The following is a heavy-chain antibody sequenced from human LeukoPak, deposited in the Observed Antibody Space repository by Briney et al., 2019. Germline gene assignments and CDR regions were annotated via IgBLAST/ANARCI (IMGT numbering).Heavy chain of an antibody. CDR2: ISGSGGGT. CDR3: AKDGKTRNWNYFQAKPVY. CDR1: GFTFSSYG. D-gene: IGHD1-7*01. Sequence: GGSLRLSCAASGFTFSSYGMSWVRQAPGKGLEWVSGISGSGGGTYYADSVKGRFSISRDISKNTLYLQMNSLRAEDTAIYYCAKDGKTRNWNYFQAKPVYWGQGTLVTVSS. J-gene: IGHJ4*02. V-gene: IGHV3-23*01.